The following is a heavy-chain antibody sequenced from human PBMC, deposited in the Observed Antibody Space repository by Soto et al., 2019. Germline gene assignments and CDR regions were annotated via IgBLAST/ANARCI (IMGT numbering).Heavy chain of an antibody. Sequence: GGPVKVSCKASGYTFTSYDINWVRQATGQGLEWMGWMNPNSGNTGYAQKFQGRVTMTRNTSISTAYMELSSLRSEDTAVYYCTLVPVIVVVPPALFDPSAQRTPDPVSS. D-gene: IGHD2-2*01. CDR2: MNPNSGNT. CDR3: TLVPVIVVVPPALFDP. CDR1: GYTFTSYD. J-gene: IGHJ5*02. V-gene: IGHV1-8*01.